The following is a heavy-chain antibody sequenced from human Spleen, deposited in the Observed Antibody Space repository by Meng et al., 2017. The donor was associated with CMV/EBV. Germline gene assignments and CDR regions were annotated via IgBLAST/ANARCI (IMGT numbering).Heavy chain of an antibody. Sequence: GGSISSSNLWTWVRQVPGKGLEWIGEIYHSGSTNYNPSLKSRVTISVDTSKNQFSLKLSSVTAADTAVYYCARGLLMTTVTTYGFDPWGQGTLVTVSS. V-gene: IGHV4-4*02. CDR2: IYHSGST. J-gene: IGHJ5*02. CDR3: ARGLLMTTVTTYGFDP. CDR1: GGSISSSNL. D-gene: IGHD4-17*01.